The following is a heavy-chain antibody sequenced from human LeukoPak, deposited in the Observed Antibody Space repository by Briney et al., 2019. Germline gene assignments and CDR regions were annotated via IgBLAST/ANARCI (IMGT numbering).Heavy chain of an antibody. J-gene: IGHJ3*02. D-gene: IGHD4/OR15-4a*01. V-gene: IGHV3-53*01. CDR1: EVTVTSNY. Sequence: GGSLRLSCAASEVTVTSNYLSWVRQAPGKGLQWVSVIYPGGDIYYSDSVKGRFLISRDISKNTLSLQMNSLTADDTAVYYCVRGPRFYDDSGFHYGVFDIWGHGTVATVSS. CDR3: VRGPRFYDDSGFHYGVFDI. CDR2: IYPGGDI.